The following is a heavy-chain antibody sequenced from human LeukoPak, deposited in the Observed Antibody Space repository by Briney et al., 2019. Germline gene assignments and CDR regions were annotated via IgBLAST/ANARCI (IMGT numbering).Heavy chain of an antibody. J-gene: IGHJ6*03. V-gene: IGHV1-2*02. CDR3: ARGGGSWPPSYYYYYMDV. Sequence: GASVKVSCKASGYTFTGYYMHWVRQAPGQGLEWMGWINPNSGGTNYAQKFQGRVTMTRDTSISTAYMELSRLRSDDTAVYYCARGGGSWPPSYYYYYMDVWGKGTTVTVSS. CDR1: GYTFTGYY. CDR2: INPNSGGT. D-gene: IGHD6-13*01.